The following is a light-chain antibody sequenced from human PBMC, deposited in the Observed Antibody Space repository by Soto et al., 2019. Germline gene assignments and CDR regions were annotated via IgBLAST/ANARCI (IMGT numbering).Light chain of an antibody. CDR1: QSVSSSY. CDR2: GAS. J-gene: IGKJ2*01. CDR3: QQYGSSPLYT. Sequence: EIVLTQSPGTLSLSPGERATLSCRASQSVSSSYLAWYQQKPGQAPRLLIRGASFRATGIPDRFSGSGSGTDLTLTINRLEPEAFAVYYCQQYGSSPLYTFGQGTKLEIK. V-gene: IGKV3-20*01.